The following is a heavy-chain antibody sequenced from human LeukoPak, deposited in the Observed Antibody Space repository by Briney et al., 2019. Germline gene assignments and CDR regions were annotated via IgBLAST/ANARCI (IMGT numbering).Heavy chain of an antibody. J-gene: IGHJ4*02. CDR1: GGSFSGYY. V-gene: IGHV4-34*01. CDR2: INHSGST. CDR3: AREDRRILDY. Sequence: SETLSLTCAVYGGSFSGYYWSWIRQPPGKGLEWIGEINHSGSTNDNPSLKSRVTISVDKSKNQFSLKLSSVTAADTAVYYCAREDRRILDYWGQGTLVTVSS. D-gene: IGHD2-15*01.